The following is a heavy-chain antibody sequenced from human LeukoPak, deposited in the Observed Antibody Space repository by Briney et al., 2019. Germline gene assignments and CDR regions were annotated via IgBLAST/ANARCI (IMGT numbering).Heavy chain of an antibody. CDR1: GFTFSSYA. CDR3: AKGYDYYYMDV. J-gene: IGHJ6*03. CDR2: VSGPGSST. V-gene: IGHV3-23*01. Sequence: GGSLRLSCAASGFTFSSYAMNWVRQAPGKGLEWVSGVSGPGSSTYYADSVKGRFTISRDNSKNRLYLQMNSLRAEDTALYYCAKGYDYYYMDVWGKGPTVTVSS.